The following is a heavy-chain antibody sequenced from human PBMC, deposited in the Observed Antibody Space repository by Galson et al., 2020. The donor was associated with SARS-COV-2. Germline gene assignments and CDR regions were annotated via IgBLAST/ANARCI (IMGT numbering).Heavy chain of an antibody. CDR3: AKDNGGLLGY. V-gene: IGHV3-30*18. CDR1: GFTFSSYG. D-gene: IGHD2-8*01. J-gene: IGHJ4*02. Sequence: TGGSLSLSCPASGFTFSSYGMHWVRQAPGKGLEWVALISYDGSNKYYADSVKGRFTISRDNSKNTLYLQMNSLRAEDTAVYYCAKDNGGLLGYWGQGTLVTVSS. CDR2: ISYDGSNK.